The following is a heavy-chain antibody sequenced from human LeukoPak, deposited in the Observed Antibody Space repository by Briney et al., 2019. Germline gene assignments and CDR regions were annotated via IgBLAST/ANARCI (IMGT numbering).Heavy chain of an antibody. CDR1: GGSISSHY. CDR2: IYYSGRT. V-gene: IGHV4-59*11. CDR3: ARSRGYSYGLGGNYMDV. Sequence: SETLSLTCTVSGGSISSHYWRWIRQPPGKGLEWIGYIYYSGRTNYNPSLTSRVTISVDTSKNQFSLKLSSVTAADTAVYYCARSRGYSYGLGGNYMDVWGKGTRSPSP. J-gene: IGHJ6*03. D-gene: IGHD5-18*01.